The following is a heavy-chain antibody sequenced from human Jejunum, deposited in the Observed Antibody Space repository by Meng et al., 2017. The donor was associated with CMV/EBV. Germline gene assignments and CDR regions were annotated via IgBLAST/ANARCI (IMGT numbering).Heavy chain of an antibody. J-gene: IGHJ4*02. CDR1: IFTSYT. CDR2: ISTHSTYI. D-gene: IGHD2-2*01. V-gene: IGHV3-21*01. CDR3: ASGFCGSTTCYREFDY. Sequence: IFTSYTIGWVRQVPGKGLEWVSSISTHSTYISYADSVKGRFTISRDNAKNSLYLQVDSLRAEDTAVYYCASGFCGSTTCYREFDYWGQGTLVTVSS.